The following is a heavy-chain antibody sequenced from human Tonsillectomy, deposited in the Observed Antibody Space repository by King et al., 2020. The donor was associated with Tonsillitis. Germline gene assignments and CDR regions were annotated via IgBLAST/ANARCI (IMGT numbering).Heavy chain of an antibody. Sequence: VQLQESGPGLVKPSETLSLTCTVSGYSINSGYYWGWIRQPPGKGLEWIGSNYHSGSTYCNPSLKSRVTISLDLAKNQLSLNLTSVTAADTAVYYCARRDGYKGGIDYWGQGALVTVS. J-gene: IGHJ4*02. CDR3: ARRDGYKGGIDY. CDR1: GYSINSGYY. CDR2: NYHSGST. V-gene: IGHV4-38-2*02. D-gene: IGHD5-24*01.